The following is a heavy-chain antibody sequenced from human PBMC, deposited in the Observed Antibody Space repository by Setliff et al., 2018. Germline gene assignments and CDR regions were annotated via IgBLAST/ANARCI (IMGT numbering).Heavy chain of an antibody. J-gene: IGHJ4*02. V-gene: IGHV1-3*03. D-gene: IGHD2-21*01. Sequence: AAVKVSCKASGYSFNLYAIHWVRQAPGQRPEGMGWINVDNGNTEYSQEFQDRVTYTRDTFAETVYMERRSLTSDDMAVYYCARGYCDGIGCPAPLYYFDSWGQGTLVTVSS. CDR1: GYSFNLYA. CDR3: ARGYCDGIGCPAPLYYFDS. CDR2: INVDNGNT.